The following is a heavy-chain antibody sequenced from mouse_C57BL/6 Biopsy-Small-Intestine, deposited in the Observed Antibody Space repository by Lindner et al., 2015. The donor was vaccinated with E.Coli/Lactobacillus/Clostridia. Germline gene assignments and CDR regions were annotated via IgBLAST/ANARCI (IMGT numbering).Heavy chain of an antibody. J-gene: IGHJ2*01. CDR2: IDPEHGET. CDR1: GFNIKDSY. Sequence: VQLQESGAELVKPGASVKLSCTASGFNIKDSYIHWVKQRTEPGLEWIGRIDPEHGETKYAPKFQGKATITADTSSNTAYLQLSSLTSEDSAVYYCARLGYYGGYWGQGTTLTVSS. CDR3: ARLGYYGGY. V-gene: IGHV14-2*01. D-gene: IGHD2-3*01.